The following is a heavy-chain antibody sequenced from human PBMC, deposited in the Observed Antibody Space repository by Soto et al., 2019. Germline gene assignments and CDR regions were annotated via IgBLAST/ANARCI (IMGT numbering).Heavy chain of an antibody. J-gene: IGHJ5*02. D-gene: IGHD6-13*01. V-gene: IGHV4-59*01. Sequence: PSETLSLTCTVSGGSLRGYSWSWIRQSPGKGLEWIGYVYSGGGTNYSPSFMGRVTISVDTTDNQYSLKLNSVTAADTAVYYCATSSSWGWFDPWGQGTLVTVSS. CDR3: ATSSSWGWFDP. CDR2: VYSGGGT. CDR1: GGSLRGYS.